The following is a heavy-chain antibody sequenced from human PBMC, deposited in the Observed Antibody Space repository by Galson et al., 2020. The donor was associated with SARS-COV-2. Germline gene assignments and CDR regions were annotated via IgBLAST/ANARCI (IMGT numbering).Heavy chain of an antibody. V-gene: IGHV1-69*13. CDR2: IIPIFGTA. CDR3: ARNEGDYGFGSFDY. J-gene: IGHJ4*02. D-gene: IGHD4-17*01. Sequence: SVKVSCKASGGTFSSYAISWVRQAPGQGLEWMGGIIPIFGTANYAQKFQGRVTITADESTSTAYMELSSLRSEDTAVYYCARNEGDYGFGSFDYWGQGTLVTVSS. CDR1: GGTFSSYA.